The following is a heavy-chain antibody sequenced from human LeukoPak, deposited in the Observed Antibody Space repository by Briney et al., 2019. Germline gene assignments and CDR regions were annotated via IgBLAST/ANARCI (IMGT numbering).Heavy chain of an antibody. Sequence: PSETLSLTCTVSGGSISSYYWSWIRQPPGKGLEWIGYIYTTGSTNYIPSLKSRVTMSMDTSENQFSLKLSSVTAADTAVYYCARGFYGYNWFDNWGQGTLVTVSS. V-gene: IGHV4-4*09. CDR2: IYTTGST. CDR3: ARGFYGYNWFDN. CDR1: GGSISSYY. D-gene: IGHD5-24*01. J-gene: IGHJ4*02.